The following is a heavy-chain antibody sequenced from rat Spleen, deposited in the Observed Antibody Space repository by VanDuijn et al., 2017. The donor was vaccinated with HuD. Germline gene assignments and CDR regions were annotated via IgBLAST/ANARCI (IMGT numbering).Heavy chain of an antibody. V-gene: IGHV5S10*01. CDR2: IIYDGSRT. Sequence: QLVESGGGLIQPGRSLKVSCAASGFTFSDYNMAWVRQAPKKGLEWVATIIYDGSRTYYRDSVKGRFTISRDNAKSTLYLQMDSLRSEDTAIYYCTRGYVMDAWGQGASVTVSS. J-gene: IGHJ4*01. CDR3: TRGYVMDA. CDR1: GFTFSDYN.